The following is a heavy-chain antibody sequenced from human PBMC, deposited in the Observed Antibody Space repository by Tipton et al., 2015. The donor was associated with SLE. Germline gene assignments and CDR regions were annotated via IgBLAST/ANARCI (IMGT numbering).Heavy chain of an antibody. CDR1: GYTFTGYY. V-gene: IGHV1-2*06. CDR2: IDPDNGVT. CDR3: ARDFNTWSGFSVDS. D-gene: IGHD3-3*01. Sequence: QVQLVQSGAEVKKPGASVKVSCKASGYTFTGYYIHWVRQAPGQGLEWMGRIDPDNGVTGSAQKFQGRVTLTRDTSISTAYLELSRLRSDDTAVYFCARDFNTWSGFSVDSWGQGALVTVSS. J-gene: IGHJ4*02.